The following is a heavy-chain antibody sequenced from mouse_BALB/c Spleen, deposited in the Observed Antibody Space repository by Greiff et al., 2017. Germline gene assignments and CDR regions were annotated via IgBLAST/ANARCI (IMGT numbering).Heavy chain of an antibody. CDR1: GFTFSSYG. V-gene: IGHV5-6-3*01. Sequence: EVKLVESGGGLVQPGGSRKLSCAASGFTFSSYGMSWVRQTPDKRLELVATINSYGGNTYYPDSVKGRFTISRDNAKNTLYLQMSSLKSEDTAMYYCARDGSYYRYDEGAWFAYWGQGTLVTVSA. D-gene: IGHD2-14*01. J-gene: IGHJ3*01. CDR3: ARDGSYYRYDEGAWFAY. CDR2: INSYGGNT.